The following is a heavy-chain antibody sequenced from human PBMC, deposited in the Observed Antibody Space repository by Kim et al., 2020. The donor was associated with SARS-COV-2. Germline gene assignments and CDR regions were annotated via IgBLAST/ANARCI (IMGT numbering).Heavy chain of an antibody. Sequence: FYAESGKGRLTISRDNSKNTLYLQMNSLRAEDTALYYCVKDFRSGGSYSGGQGTLVTVSS. D-gene: IGHD1-26*01. CDR3: VKDFRSGGSYS. J-gene: IGHJ4*02. V-gene: IGHV3-23*01.